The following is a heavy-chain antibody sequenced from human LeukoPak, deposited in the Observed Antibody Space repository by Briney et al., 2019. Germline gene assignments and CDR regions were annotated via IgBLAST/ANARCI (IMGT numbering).Heavy chain of an antibody. Sequence: ASVKVSCKASGYTFTSYGISWGRQAPGQGLEWMGGISAYNGNTNYAQKLQGSVNMTTDTSTSTAYMELRSLRSDDTAVYYCARDLGCSSTSCYHAFDIWGQGTMVTVSS. V-gene: IGHV1-18*01. J-gene: IGHJ3*02. CDR3: ARDLGCSSTSCYHAFDI. CDR2: ISAYNGNT. D-gene: IGHD2-2*01. CDR1: GYTFTSYG.